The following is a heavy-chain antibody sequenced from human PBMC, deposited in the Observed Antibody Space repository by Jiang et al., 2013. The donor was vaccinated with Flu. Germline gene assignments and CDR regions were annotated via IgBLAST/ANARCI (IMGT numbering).Heavy chain of an antibody. CDR1: GYTFIYYA. Sequence: SVKVSCKASGYTFIYYAIHWVRQAPGQRLEWMGWINAGNGNTKYSQKLQGRVTITRDTSASTISMELSSLRSEDTAVYYCARGAAGATKAIDYWGQGTLVTVSS. J-gene: IGHJ4*02. D-gene: IGHD1-26*01. V-gene: IGHV1-3*01. CDR3: ARGAAGATKAIDY. CDR2: INAGNGNT.